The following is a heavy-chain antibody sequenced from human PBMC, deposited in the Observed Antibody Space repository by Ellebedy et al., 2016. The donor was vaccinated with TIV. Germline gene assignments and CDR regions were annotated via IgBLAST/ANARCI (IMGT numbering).Heavy chain of an antibody. CDR1: GGTFSSYA. Sequence: ASVKVSCKASGGTFSSYAISWVRQAPGQGLEWMGRIIPILGIANYAQKFQGRVTITADKSTSTAYMELSSLRSEDTAVYYCARPYGSGSYGAFDIWGQGTMVTVSS. D-gene: IGHD3-10*01. CDR2: IIPILGIA. J-gene: IGHJ3*02. CDR3: ARPYGSGSYGAFDI. V-gene: IGHV1-69*04.